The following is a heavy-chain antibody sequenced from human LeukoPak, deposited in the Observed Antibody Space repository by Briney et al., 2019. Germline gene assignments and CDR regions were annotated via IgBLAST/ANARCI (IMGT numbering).Heavy chain of an antibody. CDR2: IIPIFGTA. J-gene: IGHJ6*03. D-gene: IGHD6-6*01. V-gene: IGHV1-69*05. CDR1: GGTFSSYA. Sequence: SVKLSCKASGGTFSSYAISWVRQAPGQGLEWMGRIIPIFGTANYAQKFQGRVTITTDESTSTAYMELSSLRSEDTAVYYCARGESSSSDYYYYYMDVWGKGTTVTVSS. CDR3: ARGESSSSDYYYYYMDV.